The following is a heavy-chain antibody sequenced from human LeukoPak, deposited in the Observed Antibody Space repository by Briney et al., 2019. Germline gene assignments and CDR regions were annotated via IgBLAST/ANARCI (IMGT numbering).Heavy chain of an antibody. CDR1: GYTFTGYY. J-gene: IGHJ5*02. CDR3: ATGIYYYDSSGFYSRGWFDP. D-gene: IGHD3-22*01. V-gene: IGHV1-2*02. Sequence: GASVKVSCKASGYTFTGYYMHWVRQTPGQGLEWMGWINPNSGGTNYAQKFQGRVTMTKDTSISTAYMELSRLRSDDTAVYYCATGIYYYDSSGFYSRGWFDPWGQGTLVTVSS. CDR2: INPNSGGT.